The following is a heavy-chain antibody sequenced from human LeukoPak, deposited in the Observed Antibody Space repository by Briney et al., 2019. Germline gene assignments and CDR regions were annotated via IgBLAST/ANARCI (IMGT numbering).Heavy chain of an antibody. Sequence: SETLSLTCTVSGGSISSSSYYWGWIRQPPGKGLEWIGSIYYSGCTYYNPSLKSRVTISVDTSKNQFSLKLSSVTAADTAVYYCARSSGYSSSGGLNWFDTWGQGTLVTVSS. V-gene: IGHV4-39*01. J-gene: IGHJ5*02. CDR1: GGSISSSSYY. CDR2: IYYSGCT. D-gene: IGHD6-13*01. CDR3: ARSSGYSSSGGLNWFDT.